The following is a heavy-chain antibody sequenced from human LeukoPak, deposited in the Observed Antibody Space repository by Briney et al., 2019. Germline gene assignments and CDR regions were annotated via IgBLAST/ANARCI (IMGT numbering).Heavy chain of an antibody. CDR3: ARRVTGRGTFYSDY. CDR1: DGSISTYY. V-gene: IGHV4-59*08. J-gene: IGHJ4*02. Sequence: SETLSLTCTVSDGSISTYYWTWIRQPPGKELEWIGYIYYTGNTNYNPALKSRVTISLDTSRNQFSLKLSSVTAADTAVYYCARRVTGRGTFYSDYWGQGSLITVSS. D-gene: IGHD3-16*01. CDR2: IYYTGNT.